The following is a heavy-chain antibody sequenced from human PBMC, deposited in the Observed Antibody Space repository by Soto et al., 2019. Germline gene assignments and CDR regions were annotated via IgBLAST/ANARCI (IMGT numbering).Heavy chain of an antibody. CDR1: GGTFSSYA. D-gene: IGHD3-10*01. CDR3: ARDPSRSMVLGVIKPYNWFDP. CDR2: IIPIFGTA. Sequence: ASVKVSCKASGGTFSSYAISWVRQAPGQGLEWMGGIIPIFGTANYAQKFQGRVTITADESTSTAYMELSSLRSEDTAVYYCARDPSRSMVLGVIKPYNWFDPWGQGTLLTVSS. V-gene: IGHV1-69*13. J-gene: IGHJ5*02.